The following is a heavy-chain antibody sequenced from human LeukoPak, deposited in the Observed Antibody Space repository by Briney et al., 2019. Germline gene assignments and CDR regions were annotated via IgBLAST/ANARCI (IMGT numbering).Heavy chain of an antibody. CDR2: INHSGST. D-gene: IGHD2-2*01. CDR3: ARAEHCSSTSCYAVALDY. Sequence: PSETLSLTCAVYGGSFSGYYRSWIRQPPGKGLEWIGEINHSGSTNYNPSLKSRVTISVDTSKNQFSLKLSSVTAADTAVYYCARAEHCSSTSCYAVALDYWGQGTLVTVSS. CDR1: GGSFSGYY. V-gene: IGHV4-34*01. J-gene: IGHJ4*02.